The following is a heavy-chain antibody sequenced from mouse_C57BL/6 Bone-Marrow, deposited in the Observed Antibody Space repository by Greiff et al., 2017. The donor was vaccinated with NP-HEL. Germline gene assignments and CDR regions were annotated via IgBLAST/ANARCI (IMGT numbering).Heavy chain of an antibody. CDR3: AREGRGLRRVYWYFDV. CDR2: INPSNGGT. V-gene: IGHV1-53*01. D-gene: IGHD2-2*01. CDR1: GYTFTSYW. J-gene: IGHJ1*03. Sequence: QVQLQQPGTELVKPGTSVKLSCKSSGYTFTSYWMHWVKQRPGQGLEWIGNINPSNGGTNYNEKFKSKATLTVDKSSSTAYMQLSSLTSDDSAVYYCAREGRGLRRVYWYFDVWDTGTTVTVSS.